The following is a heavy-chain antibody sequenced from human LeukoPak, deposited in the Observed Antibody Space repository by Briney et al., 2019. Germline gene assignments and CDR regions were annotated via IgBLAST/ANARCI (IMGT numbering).Heavy chain of an antibody. CDR3: ARNGYDNSGSVIDY. D-gene: IGHD3-22*01. CDR2: IYTSGST. CDR1: GGSISSGSFY. J-gene: IGHJ4*02. V-gene: IGHV4-61*02. Sequence: SQTLSLTCTVSGGSISSGSFYWTWIRQPAGKGLEWIGRIYTSGSTNYNPSLKSRVTMSVDTSKNQFSLKLSSVTAADTAVYYCARNGYDNSGSVIDYWGQGTLVTVTS.